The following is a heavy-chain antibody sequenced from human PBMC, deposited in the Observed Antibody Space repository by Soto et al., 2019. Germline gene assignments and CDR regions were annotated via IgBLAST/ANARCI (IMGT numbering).Heavy chain of an antibody. J-gene: IGHJ4*02. D-gene: IGHD2-15*01. CDR3: ARTCRSGGSCYHEY. V-gene: IGHV1-18*01. Sequence: ASVKVSCKASGYTFSSCGINWVRQTPGQGLEWVGWVSVYNDDTKYAQNFQGRVTLTTDTSTTTTYMEVGSLRSEDTAVYYCARTCRSGGSCYHEYWGEGTLVTV. CDR2: VSVYNDDT. CDR1: GYTFSSCG.